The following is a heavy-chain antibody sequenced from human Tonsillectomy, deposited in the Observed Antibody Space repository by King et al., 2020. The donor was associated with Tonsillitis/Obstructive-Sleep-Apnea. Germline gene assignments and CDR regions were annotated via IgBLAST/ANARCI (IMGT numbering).Heavy chain of an antibody. CDR3: ASRPYYDSSGYFDAFDI. Sequence: QLVQSGGGLIQPGGSLRLYCAASVFTVSSNYMSWVRQAPGKGLEWVSVIYSGGSTYYADSVKGRFTISRDNSKNTLYLQMNSLRAEDTAVYYCASRPYYDSSGYFDAFDIWGQGTMVTVSS. J-gene: IGHJ3*02. V-gene: IGHV3-53*01. CDR2: IYSGGST. CDR1: VFTVSSNY. D-gene: IGHD3-22*01.